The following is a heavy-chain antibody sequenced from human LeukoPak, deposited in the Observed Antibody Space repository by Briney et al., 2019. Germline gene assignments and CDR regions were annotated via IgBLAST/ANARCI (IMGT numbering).Heavy chain of an antibody. Sequence: SETLSLTCAVYGGSFSGYYWSWVRQPPGKGLEWIGYMYYSGSTNYNPSLKSRVTISVDTSKNQFSLKLSSVTAADTAVYYCARDARRGWFDPWGQGTLATVSS. CDR3: ARDARRGWFDP. CDR1: GGSFSGYY. J-gene: IGHJ5*02. V-gene: IGHV4-59*01. D-gene: IGHD3-10*01. CDR2: MYYSGST.